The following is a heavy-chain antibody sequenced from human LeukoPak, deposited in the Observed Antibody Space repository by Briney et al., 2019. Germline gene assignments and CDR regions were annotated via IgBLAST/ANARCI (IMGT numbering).Heavy chain of an antibody. CDR2: IYTSGST. D-gene: IGHD5-24*01. CDR1: GGSISGGSYY. V-gene: IGHV4-61*02. CDR3: ARSDGYNLNFDY. J-gene: IGHJ4*02. Sequence: SETLSLTCTVSGGSISGGSYYWSWIRQPAGKGLEWIGRIYTSGSTNYNPSLKSRVTISVDTSKNQFSLKLSSVTAADTAVYYCARSDGYNLNFDYWGQGTLVTVSS.